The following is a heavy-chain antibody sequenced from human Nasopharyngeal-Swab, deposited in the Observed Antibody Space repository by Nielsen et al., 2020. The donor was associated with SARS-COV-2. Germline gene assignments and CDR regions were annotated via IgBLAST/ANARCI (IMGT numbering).Heavy chain of an antibody. CDR2: ISSSSSYT. J-gene: IGHJ4*02. CDR1: GFTFSDYY. D-gene: IGHD1-1*01. CDR3: VRDEDVVGTTFWY. V-gene: IGHV3-11*06. Sequence: GGSLRLSCAASGFTFSDYYMSWIRQAPGKGLEWVSYISSSSSYTNYADSVKGRFTISRDNAKNSLYLQMNSLRAEDTAVYYCVRDEDVVGTTFWYWGQGTLVTVSS.